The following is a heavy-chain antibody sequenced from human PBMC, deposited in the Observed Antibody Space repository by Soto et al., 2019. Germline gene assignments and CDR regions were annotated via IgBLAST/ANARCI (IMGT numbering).Heavy chain of an antibody. V-gene: IGHV3-33*01. J-gene: IGHJ4*02. D-gene: IGHD3-22*01. CDR2: IWYDGSNK. CDR1: GFTFSSYG. Sequence: GGSLRLSCAASGFTFSSYGMHWVRQAPGKGLEWVAVIWYDGSNKYYADSVKGRFTISRDNSKNTLYLQMNSLRAEDTAVYYCARGDPSYYDSSGRFDYWGQGTLVTVSS. CDR3: ARGDPSYYDSSGRFDY.